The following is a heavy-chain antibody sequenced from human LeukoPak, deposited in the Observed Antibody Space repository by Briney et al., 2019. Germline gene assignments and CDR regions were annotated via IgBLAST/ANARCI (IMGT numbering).Heavy chain of an antibody. J-gene: IGHJ3*02. Sequence: GGSLRLSCAASGFTFTSYAMHWVRQAPDKGLEWVSVISYDSSNKYYADSVRGRFTISRDNSKNTLYLQMNSLRAEDTAVYTCARAYCSTTACHAFDIWGQGTVVAVSS. V-gene: IGHV3-30*04. CDR1: GFTFTSYA. CDR3: ARAYCSTTACHAFDI. CDR2: ISYDSSNK. D-gene: IGHD2-2*01.